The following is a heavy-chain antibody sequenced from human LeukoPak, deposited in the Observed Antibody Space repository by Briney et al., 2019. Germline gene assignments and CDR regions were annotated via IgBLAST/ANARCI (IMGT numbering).Heavy chain of an antibody. CDR3: ATTSSGWYSGSSFDY. CDR1: GGSISSSSYY. J-gene: IGHJ4*02. V-gene: IGHV4-39*01. D-gene: IGHD6-19*01. Sequence: SETLSLTCTVSGGSISSSSYYWGWIRQPPGKGLEWIGGIYYSGSTYYNPSLKSRVTISVDTSKNQFSLKLSSVTAADTAVYYCATTSSGWYSGSSFDYWGQGTLVTVSS. CDR2: IYYSGST.